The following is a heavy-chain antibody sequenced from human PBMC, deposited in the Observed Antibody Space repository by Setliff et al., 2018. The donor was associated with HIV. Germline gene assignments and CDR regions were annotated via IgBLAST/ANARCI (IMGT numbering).Heavy chain of an antibody. D-gene: IGHD3-22*01. V-gene: IGHV4-59*11. Sequence: PSETLSLTCTVSGGSISSHYWSWIRQPPGKGLEWIGYIYYSGSTNYNPSLKSRVTISVDTSKNQFSLKLSSVTAADTAVYYCARQIWNESPGYGFDPWGQGTLVTVSS. J-gene: IGHJ5*02. CDR1: GGSISSHY. CDR2: IYYSGST. CDR3: ARQIWNESPGYGFDP.